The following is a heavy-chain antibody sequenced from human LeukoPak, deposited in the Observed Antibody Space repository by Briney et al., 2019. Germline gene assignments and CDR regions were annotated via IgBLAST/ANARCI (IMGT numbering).Heavy chain of an antibody. CDR3: ARVDNYYDSSGYINWFDP. Sequence: PSETLSLTCTVSGGSISSSSYYWGWIRQPPGKGLEWIGSIYYSGSTYYNPSLKSRVTISVDTSKNQFSLKLSSVTAADTAVYCCARVDNYYDSSGYINWFDPWGQGTLVTVSS. CDR1: GGSISSSSYY. D-gene: IGHD3-22*01. V-gene: IGHV4-39*07. J-gene: IGHJ5*02. CDR2: IYYSGST.